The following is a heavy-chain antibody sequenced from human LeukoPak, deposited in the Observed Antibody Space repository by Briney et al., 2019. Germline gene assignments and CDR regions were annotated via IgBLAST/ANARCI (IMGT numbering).Heavy chain of an antibody. CDR3: VTKGYYYDSSGYYYLDY. J-gene: IGHJ4*02. Sequence: ASVKVSCKVCGYTLTELSMHWVRQAPGKGLEWMGGFDPEDGETIYAQKFQGRVTMTEDTSTDTAYMELSSLRSEDTAVYYCVTKGYYYDSSGYYYLDYWGQGTLVTVSS. V-gene: IGHV1-24*01. CDR1: GYTLTELS. CDR2: FDPEDGET. D-gene: IGHD3-22*01.